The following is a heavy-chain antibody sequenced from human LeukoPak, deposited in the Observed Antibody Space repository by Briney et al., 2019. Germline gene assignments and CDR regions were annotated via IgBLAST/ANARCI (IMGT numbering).Heavy chain of an antibody. V-gene: IGHV4-34*12. CDR2: VIHGVRT. CDR3: VLGEVAGEHLQY. D-gene: IGHD6-19*01. Sequence: SETLSLTCSVYGGSFSGSYFCWVRQAPGKGLEWIGEVIHGVRTTYDPSLESRVTISEETSENQFSLRLTSVTAADTAVYYCVLGEVAGEHLQYWGQGSLVTVSS. CDR1: GGSFSGSY. J-gene: IGHJ1*01.